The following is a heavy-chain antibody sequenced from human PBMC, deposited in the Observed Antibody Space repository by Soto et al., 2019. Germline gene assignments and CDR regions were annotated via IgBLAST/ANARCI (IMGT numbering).Heavy chain of an antibody. Sequence: QVQLAQSGAEVKKPGASVKVSCKASGYTFTSYGISWVRQAPGQGLEWMGWISAYNGNTNYAQKLQGRVTMTTDTSTSTAYMELRSRRSDDTAVYYCAITGGTPGSWYNWFDPWGQGTLVTVSS. D-gene: IGHD6-13*01. CDR2: ISAYNGNT. CDR3: AITGGTPGSWYNWFDP. J-gene: IGHJ5*02. CDR1: GYTFTSYG. V-gene: IGHV1-18*01.